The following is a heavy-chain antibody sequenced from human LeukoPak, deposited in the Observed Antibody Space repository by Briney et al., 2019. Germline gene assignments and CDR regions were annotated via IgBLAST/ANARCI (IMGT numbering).Heavy chain of an antibody. CDR2: IIPIFGTA. V-gene: IGHV1-69*13. D-gene: IGHD3-10*01. Sequence: ASVKVSCKASGYTFTSYYMHWVRQAPGQGLEWMGGIIPIFGTANYAQKFQGRVTITADESTSTAYMELSSLRSEDTAVYYCARDFYGSGSDYWGQGTLVTVSS. CDR1: GYTFTSYY. CDR3: ARDFYGSGSDY. J-gene: IGHJ4*02.